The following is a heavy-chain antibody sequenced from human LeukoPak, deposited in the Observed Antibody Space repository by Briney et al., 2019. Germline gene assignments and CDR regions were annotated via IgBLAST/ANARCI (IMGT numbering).Heavy chain of an antibody. D-gene: IGHD4-23*01. V-gene: IGHV3-7*05. Sequence: GGSLRLSCAASGFTFSSYWMSWVRQAPGKGLEWVANINQDESEKDYVDSVKGRFTISRDNAKNSLYLQMNSLRAEDTAVYYCARDNSQRFWFDPWGQGTLVTVSS. CDR2: INQDESEK. CDR1: GFTFSSYW. CDR3: ARDNSQRFWFDP. J-gene: IGHJ5*02.